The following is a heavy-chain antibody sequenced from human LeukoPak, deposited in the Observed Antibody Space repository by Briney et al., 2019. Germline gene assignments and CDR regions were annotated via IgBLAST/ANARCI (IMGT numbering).Heavy chain of an antibody. D-gene: IGHD4-17*01. CDR3: ARMTTVTSDAFDI. CDR1: GFTFSDYY. V-gene: IGHV3-11*04. J-gene: IGHJ3*02. Sequence: GGSLRLSCAASGFTFSDYYMSWIRQAPGKGLEWVSYISSIGSTIYYADSVKGRFTISRDNAKNSLYLQMNSLRAEDTAVYYCARMTTVTSDAFDIWGQGTMVTVSS. CDR2: ISSIGSTI.